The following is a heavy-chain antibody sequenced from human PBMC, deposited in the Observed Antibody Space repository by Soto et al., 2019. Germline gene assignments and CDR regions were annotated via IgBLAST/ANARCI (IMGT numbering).Heavy chain of an antibody. CDR3: ARDSQGGITGTKFDY. Sequence: PSETLSLTCSVSGGSVRSGGHHWSWIRQPPGKGLEFIGYISHSGSTYYNPSLESRVTISVDTSKNQFSLKLSSVTAADTAVYYCARDSQGGITGTKFDYWGQGTLVTVSS. CDR1: GGSVRSGGHH. J-gene: IGHJ4*02. V-gene: IGHV4-61*08. CDR2: ISHSGST. D-gene: IGHD1-7*01.